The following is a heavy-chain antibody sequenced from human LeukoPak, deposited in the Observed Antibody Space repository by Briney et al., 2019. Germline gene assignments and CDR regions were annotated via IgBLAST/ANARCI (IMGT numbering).Heavy chain of an antibody. CDR2: ISSSSSTI. D-gene: IGHD1-26*01. CDR3: AREGAYSGSYYFDY. J-gene: IGHJ4*02. V-gene: IGHV3-48*02. CDR1: GFTFSSYS. Sequence: GGSLRLSCAASGFTFSSYSMNWVRQAPGEGLEWVSYISSSSSTIYYADSVKGRFTISRDNAKNSLYLQMNSLRDEDTAVYYCAREGAYSGSYYFDYWGQGTLVTVSS.